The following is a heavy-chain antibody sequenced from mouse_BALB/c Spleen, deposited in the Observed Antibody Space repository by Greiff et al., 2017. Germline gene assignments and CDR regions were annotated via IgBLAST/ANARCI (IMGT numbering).Heavy chain of an antibody. Sequence: EVHLVESGGDLVKPGGSLKLSCAASGFTFSSYGMSWVRQTPDKRLEWVATISSGGSYTYYPDSVKGRFTISRDNAKNTLYLQMSSLKSEDTAMYYCARYYGYFDYWGQGTTLTVSS. CDR3: ARYYGYFDY. J-gene: IGHJ2*01. D-gene: IGHD1-1*01. CDR1: GFTFSSYG. V-gene: IGHV5-6*01. CDR2: ISSGGSYT.